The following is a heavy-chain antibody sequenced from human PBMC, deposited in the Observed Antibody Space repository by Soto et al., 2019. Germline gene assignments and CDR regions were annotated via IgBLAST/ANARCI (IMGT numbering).Heavy chain of an antibody. V-gene: IGHV1-3*01. J-gene: IGHJ6*02. Sequence: QVQLVQSGAEVKKPGASVKVSCKASGYTFTSYAMHWVRQAPGQRLEWMGWINAGNGNTKYSQKFQGRVTITRDTSASTAYMELSSLTSEDTAGYYCARTVGYYYGMDVWGQGTTVTLAS. CDR3: ARTVGYYYGMDV. CDR2: INAGNGNT. CDR1: GYTFTSYA. D-gene: IGHD4-17*01.